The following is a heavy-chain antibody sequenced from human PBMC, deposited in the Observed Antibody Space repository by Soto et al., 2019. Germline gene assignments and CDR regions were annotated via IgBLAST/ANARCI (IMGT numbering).Heavy chain of an antibody. V-gene: IGHV3-23*01. Sequence: GGSLRLSCAASEFTYSSDAMIWVRQAPGKGLEWVLAISGSGGSTYFADSVKGRFTISRGNSKNTLYLQMNSLRAEDKAVYYCEKGPLRNALDIWGQGTMVTVSS. J-gene: IGHJ3*02. CDR3: EKGPLRNALDI. CDR2: ISGSGGST. CDR1: EFTYSSDA.